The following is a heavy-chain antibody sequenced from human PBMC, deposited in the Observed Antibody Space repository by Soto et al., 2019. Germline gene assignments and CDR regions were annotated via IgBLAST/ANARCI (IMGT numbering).Heavy chain of an antibody. D-gene: IGHD2-15*01. CDR3: ARVELGYCSGGSCYSYYYYYGMDV. J-gene: IGHJ6*02. CDR1: GGSFSGYY. V-gene: IGHV4-34*01. Sequence: QVQLQQWGAGLLKPSETLSLTCAVYGGSFSGYYWSWIRQPPGKGLEWIGEINHSGSTNYNPSLKSRVTISVDPSQNQFSLKLCSVTAADPAVYYCARVELGYCSGGSCYSYYYYYGMDVWGQGTTVTVSS. CDR2: INHSGST.